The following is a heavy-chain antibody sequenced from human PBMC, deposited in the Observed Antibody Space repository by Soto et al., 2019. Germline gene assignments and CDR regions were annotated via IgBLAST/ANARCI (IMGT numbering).Heavy chain of an antibody. D-gene: IGHD2-15*01. Sequence: QVQLQESGPGLVKPSGTLSLTCAVSGGSISSSNWWSWVRQPPGKGLEWVGGICHSGSTNHNPSLMSRVTISVDKAKNQFSLKLSSVTAADTAVYYCARAAEKRIVDYWGQGTLVTVSS. J-gene: IGHJ4*02. CDR3: ARAAEKRIVDY. CDR1: GGSISSSNW. V-gene: IGHV4-4*02. CDR2: ICHSGST.